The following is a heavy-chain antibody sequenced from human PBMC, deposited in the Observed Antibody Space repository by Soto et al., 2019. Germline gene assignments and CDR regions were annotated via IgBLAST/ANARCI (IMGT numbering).Heavy chain of an antibody. CDR3: AKATTNGGWFNPFDS. CDR2: LSGSGTST. J-gene: IGHJ4*02. V-gene: IGHV3-23*01. D-gene: IGHD6-19*01. CDR1: VFSFVNYA. Sequence: WGSLRISCASSVFSFVNYAMNWVRQAPGKGLEWVSGLSGSGTSTYYADSVKGRFTISRDNSRDTLFLQMNSLTADDTAVYYCAKATTNGGWFNPFDSWGQGAMVTVSS.